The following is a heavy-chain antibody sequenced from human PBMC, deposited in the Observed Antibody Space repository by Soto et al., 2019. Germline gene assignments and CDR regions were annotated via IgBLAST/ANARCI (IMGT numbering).Heavy chain of an antibody. V-gene: IGHV1-18*01. J-gene: IGHJ6*02. D-gene: IGHD4-17*01. CDR2: ISAYNGNT. Sequence: ASVKVSCKASGYTFTSYGISWVLQAPGQGLEWMGWISAYNGNTNYAQKLQGRVTMTTDTSTSTAYMELRSLRSDDTAVYYCARDRSTVTTEGFGMDVWGQGTTVTVSS. CDR3: ARDRSTVTTEGFGMDV. CDR1: GYTFTSYG.